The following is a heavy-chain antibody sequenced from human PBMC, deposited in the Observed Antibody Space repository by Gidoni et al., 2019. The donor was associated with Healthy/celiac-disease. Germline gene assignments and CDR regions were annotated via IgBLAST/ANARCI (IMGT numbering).Heavy chain of an antibody. D-gene: IGHD6-6*01. V-gene: IGHV3-23*01. CDR2: ISGSGGST. CDR1: GLTFGSYG. CDR3: AKDGYSSSAFD. J-gene: IGHJ4*02. Sequence: EVQLLESGGGLVRPGGSVGRSCAGSGLTFGSYGMSWVRRAPGKGLGWVAAISGSGGSTYYADSVKGPFTISRDNSKNTLYLQMNSLRAEDTAVYYCAKDGYSSSAFDWGQGTLVTVSS.